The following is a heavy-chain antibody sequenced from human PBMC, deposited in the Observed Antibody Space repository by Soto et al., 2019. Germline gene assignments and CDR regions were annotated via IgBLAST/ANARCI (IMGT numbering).Heavy chain of an antibody. J-gene: IGHJ6*03. D-gene: IGHD1-7*01. V-gene: IGHV3-23*01. CDR1: GFTFSSYA. CDR3: ARVLTGTKGYYYYMEV. Sequence: PGGSLRLSCAASGFTFSSYAMSWVRQAPGKGLEWVSAISGSGGSTYYADSVKGRFTISRDNSKNTLYLQMNSLRAGDTAVYYCARVLTGTKGYYYYMEVWGKGTTVTVSS. CDR2: ISGSGGST.